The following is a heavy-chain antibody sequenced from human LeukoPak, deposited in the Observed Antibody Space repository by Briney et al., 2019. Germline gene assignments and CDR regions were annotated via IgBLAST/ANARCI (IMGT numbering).Heavy chain of an antibody. CDR1: GYSITSSY. Sequence: ASVKVSCKAAGYSITSSYIHCVRHAPGQGLEWMGWINPNSGVTNYAQKFQGRVTVTRDTSISTAYMELRRLRSYDRAVYYCARGSRSRVMVGPAGVFDYWGQGTLVTVSS. CDR2: INPNSGVT. J-gene: IGHJ4*02. V-gene: IGHV1-2*02. CDR3: ARGSRSRVMVGPAGVFDY. D-gene: IGHD2-8*01.